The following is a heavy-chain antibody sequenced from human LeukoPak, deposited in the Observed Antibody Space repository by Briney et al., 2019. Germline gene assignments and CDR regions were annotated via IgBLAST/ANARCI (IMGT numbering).Heavy chain of an antibody. CDR3: ARGGGLDV. CDR1: GFTFSNAW. J-gene: IGHJ6*02. V-gene: IGHV3-7*03. CDR2: INHNGNVN. D-gene: IGHD3-16*01. Sequence: GGSLRLSCAASGFTFSNAWMSWVRQAPGKGLEWVASINHNGNVNYYVGSVKGRFTISRDNAKNSLYLQMSNLRAEDTAVYFCARGGGLDVWGQGATVTVSS.